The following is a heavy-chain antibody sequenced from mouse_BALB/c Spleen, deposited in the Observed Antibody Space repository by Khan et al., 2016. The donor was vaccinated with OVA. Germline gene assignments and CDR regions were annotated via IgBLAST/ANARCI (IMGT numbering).Heavy chain of an antibody. D-gene: IGHD1-1*01. V-gene: IGHV1S41*01. CDR3: ASENDYCCRHYALDD. CDR2: ISPGSGTP. J-gene: IGHJ4*01. Sequence: DLVKPGASVKLSCKASGYTFTSYWINWIKQRPGQGLEWIGRISPGSGTPYYNEMFKGKATLTVDTSSSTAYIQLSSLSSEDSAVXVCASENDYCCRHYALDDWGQGTSVTVSS. CDR1: GYTFTSYW.